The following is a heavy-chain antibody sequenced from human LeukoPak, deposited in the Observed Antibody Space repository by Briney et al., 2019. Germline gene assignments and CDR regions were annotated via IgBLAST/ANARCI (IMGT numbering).Heavy chain of an antibody. J-gene: IGHJ3*02. V-gene: IGHV3-30*04. CDR2: ISYDGSNK. CDR3: ARDLRGLTGYYLDAFDI. Sequence: GRSLRLSCAASGFTFSSYAMHWVRQAPGKGLEWVAVISYDGSNKYYADSVKGRSTISRDNSKNTLYLQMNSLRAEDTAVYYCARDLRGLTGYYLDAFDIWGQGTMVTVSS. CDR1: GFTFSSYA. D-gene: IGHD3-9*01.